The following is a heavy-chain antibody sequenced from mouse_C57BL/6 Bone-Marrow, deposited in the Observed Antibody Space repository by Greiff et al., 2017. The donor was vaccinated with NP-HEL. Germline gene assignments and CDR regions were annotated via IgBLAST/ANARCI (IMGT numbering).Heavy chain of an antibody. Sequence: VQLHQSGAELVRPGTSVKVSCKASGYAFTNYLIEWVKQRPGQGLEWIGVINPGSGGTNYNEKFKGKATLTADKSSSTAYMQLSSLTSEDSAVYFCAILGGFMFAYWGQGTLVTVSA. D-gene: IGHD1-1*01. CDR3: AILGGFMFAY. V-gene: IGHV1-54*01. J-gene: IGHJ3*01. CDR1: GYAFTNYL. CDR2: INPGSGGT.